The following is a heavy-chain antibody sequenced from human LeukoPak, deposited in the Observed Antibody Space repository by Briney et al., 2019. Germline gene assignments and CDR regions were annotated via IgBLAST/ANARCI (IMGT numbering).Heavy chain of an antibody. Sequence: ASVKLSCKASGFIFTGYYVHWVRQAPGQGLEWMGWINPKSGGTNYEQKFQGRVTMTRDTPISTAYMELSRLRSDDTAVYYCARATPYVKQTYYNDTSGYYLVSWGQGTLVTISS. CDR1: GFIFTGYY. CDR3: ARATPYVKQTYYNDTSGYYLVS. J-gene: IGHJ4*02. D-gene: IGHD3-22*01. V-gene: IGHV1-2*02. CDR2: INPKSGGT.